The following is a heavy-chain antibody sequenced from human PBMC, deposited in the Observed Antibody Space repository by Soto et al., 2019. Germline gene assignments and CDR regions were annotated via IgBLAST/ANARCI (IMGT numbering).Heavy chain of an antibody. J-gene: IGHJ4*02. CDR2: IIPIFGTA. V-gene: IGHV1-69*12. D-gene: IGHD6-13*01. CDR1: GGTFSSYA. Sequence: QVQLVQSGAEVKKPGSSVKVSCKASGGTFSSYAISWVRQAPGQGLEWRGGIIPIFGTANYAQKFQGRVTIPADESTSTAYMELSSLRSEDTAVYYCAREISAIAAADAGGFDYWGQGTLVTVSS. CDR3: AREISAIAAADAGGFDY.